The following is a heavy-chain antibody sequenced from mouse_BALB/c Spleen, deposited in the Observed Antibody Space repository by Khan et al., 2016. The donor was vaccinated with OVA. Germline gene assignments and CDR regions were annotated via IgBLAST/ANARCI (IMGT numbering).Heavy chain of an antibody. CDR1: GFTFSGYA. D-gene: IGHD1-1*01. CDR3: ARPHITTIVATSYWFFDV. CDR2: ISSGDSYT. J-gene: IGHJ1*01. V-gene: IGHV5-9-3*01. Sequence: EVELVESGGDLVKPGGSLKLSCAASGFTFSGYALSWVRQTPEKRLEWVATISSGDSYTYYPDSVKGRFTISRDNAKNTLYLQMSSLRSEDTAMYYCARPHITTIVATSYWFFDVWGAGTTVTVSS.